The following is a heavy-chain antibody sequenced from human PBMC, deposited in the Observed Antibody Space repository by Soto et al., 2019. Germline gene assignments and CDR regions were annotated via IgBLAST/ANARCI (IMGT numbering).Heavy chain of an antibody. CDR2: IYPGDSDT. J-gene: IGHJ6*02. V-gene: IGHV5-51*01. CDR1: GYSFTSYW. CDR3: ARHVGYYDSSGYYPNSFYYYYGMDV. Sequence: ESLKISCKGSGYSFTSYWIGWVRQMPGKGLEWMGIIYPGDSDTRYSPSFQGQVTISADKSISTAYLQWSSLKASDTAMYYCARHVGYYDSSGYYPNSFYYYYGMDVWGQGTTVTVSS. D-gene: IGHD3-22*01.